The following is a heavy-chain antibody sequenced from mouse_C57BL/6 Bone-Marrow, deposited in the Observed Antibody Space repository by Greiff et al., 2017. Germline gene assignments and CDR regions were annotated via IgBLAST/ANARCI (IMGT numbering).Heavy chain of an antibody. D-gene: IGHD3-1*01. CDR3: ARSQGYFDY. J-gene: IGHJ2*01. CDR1: GYAFTNYL. CDR2: INPGSGGT. V-gene: IGHV1-54*01. Sequence: VQLQESGAELVRPGTSVKVSCKASGYAFTNYLIEWVKQRPGQGLEWIGVINPGSGGTNYNEKFKGKATLTADKSSSTAYMQLSSLTSEDSAVYVCARSQGYFDYWGQGTTLTVSS.